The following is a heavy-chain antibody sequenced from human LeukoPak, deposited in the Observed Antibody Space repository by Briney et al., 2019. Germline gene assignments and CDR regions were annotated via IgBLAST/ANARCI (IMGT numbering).Heavy chain of an antibody. CDR3: ARDSGLLWFGEGAFDI. CDR1: GGSISSYY. Sequence: PSETLSLTCTVSGGSISSYYWSWIRQPPGKGLEWIGYIYYSGSTNYNPSLKSRVTISVDTSKNQFSLKLSSVTAADTAVYYCARDSGLLWFGEGAFDIWGQGTMVTVSS. V-gene: IGHV4-59*12. J-gene: IGHJ3*02. D-gene: IGHD3-10*01. CDR2: IYYSGST.